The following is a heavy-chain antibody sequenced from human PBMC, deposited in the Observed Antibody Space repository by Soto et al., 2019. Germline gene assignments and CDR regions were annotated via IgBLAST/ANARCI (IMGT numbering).Heavy chain of an antibody. Sequence: ASVEVSCKASGGTFSSYAISWVRQAPGQGLEWMGGIIPIFGTANYAQKFQGRVTITADESTSTAYMELSSLRSEDTAVYYCARETMATRNFDYWGQGTLVTVSS. CDR1: GGTFSSYA. J-gene: IGHJ4*02. V-gene: IGHV1-69*13. CDR3: ARETMATRNFDY. CDR2: IIPIFGTA. D-gene: IGHD5-12*01.